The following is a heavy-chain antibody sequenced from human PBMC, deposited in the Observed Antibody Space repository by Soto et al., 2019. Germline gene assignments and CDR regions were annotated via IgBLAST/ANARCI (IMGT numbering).Heavy chain of an antibody. D-gene: IGHD6-13*01. V-gene: IGHV1-8*01. J-gene: IGHJ5*02. Sequence: QVQLVQSGAEVKKPGASVKVSCKASGYTFTSYDINWVRQATGQGLEWMGWMNPNSGNTAYAQKFQGRFTMTRNTSISTAYMELSSLRSEDTAVYYCARERSAAGTGWFDPWGQGTLVTVSA. CDR1: GYTFTSYD. CDR3: ARERSAAGTGWFDP. CDR2: MNPNSGNT.